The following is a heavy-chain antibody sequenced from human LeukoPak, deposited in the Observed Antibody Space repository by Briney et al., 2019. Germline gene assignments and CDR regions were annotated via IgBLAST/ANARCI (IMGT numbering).Heavy chain of an antibody. Sequence: PPGGSLRLSCAASGFTFSNYWMHWVRQAPGKGLVWVSRISTDGSSTSYADSVKGRFTISRDNAKNTLYLQMNSLRAEDTAVYYCAREGDGYNNYFDYWGQGTLVTVSS. CDR1: GFTFSNYW. CDR2: ISTDGSST. J-gene: IGHJ4*02. D-gene: IGHD5-24*01. V-gene: IGHV3-74*01. CDR3: AREGDGYNNYFDY.